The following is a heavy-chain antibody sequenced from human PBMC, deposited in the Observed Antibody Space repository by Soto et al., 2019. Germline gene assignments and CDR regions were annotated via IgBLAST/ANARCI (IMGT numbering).Heavy chain of an antibody. CDR2: ISAYNDNT. CDR3: ARIVSIVLVHDAFDI. CDR1: GYTFPSYG. D-gene: IGHD3-22*01. J-gene: IGHJ3*02. Sequence: VASVKVSCKASGYTFPSYGISRVRQAPGQGFEWMGWISAYNDNTNYAQKLQGRVTMTTDTSTSTAYMELRSLRSDDTAVYYCARIVSIVLVHDAFDIWGQGTMVTVSS. V-gene: IGHV1-18*04.